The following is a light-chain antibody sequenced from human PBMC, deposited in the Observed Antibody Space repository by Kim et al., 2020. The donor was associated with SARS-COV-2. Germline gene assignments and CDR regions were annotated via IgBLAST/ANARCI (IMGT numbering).Light chain of an antibody. CDR2: DVT. V-gene: IGLV2-14*04. CDR1: SSDVGSYNY. CDR3: SSYTSSSAYVL. Sequence: QSITSSCTGTSSDVGSYNYVSWFQQRPGKAPKLVIYDVTKRTSGVSSRFSGSKSGNTASLTISGLQAEDEAGYYCSSYTSSSAYVLFGGGTRLTVL. J-gene: IGLJ2*01.